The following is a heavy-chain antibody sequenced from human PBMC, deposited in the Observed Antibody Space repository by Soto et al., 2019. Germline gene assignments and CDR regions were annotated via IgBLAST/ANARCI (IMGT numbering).Heavy chain of an antibody. CDR3: ARVGVNYDFWSGLGYYYYGMDV. CDR1: GGSFSGYY. J-gene: IGHJ6*02. D-gene: IGHD3-3*01. CDR2: INHGGST. Sequence: PSETLSLTCAVYGGSFSGYYWSWIRQPPGKGLEWIGEINHGGSTNYNPSLKSRVTISVDTSKNQFSLKLSSVTAADTAVYYCARVGVNYDFWSGLGYYYYGMDVWGQGTTVTVSS. V-gene: IGHV4-34*01.